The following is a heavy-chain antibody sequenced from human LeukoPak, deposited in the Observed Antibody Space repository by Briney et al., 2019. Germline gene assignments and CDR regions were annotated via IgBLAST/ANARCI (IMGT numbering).Heavy chain of an antibody. V-gene: IGHV4-34*01. D-gene: IGHD6-13*01. Sequence: SETLSLTYAVYGGSFSGYYWSWIRQPPGKGLEWIGEINHSGSTNYNPSLKSRVTISVDTSKNQFSLKLSSVTAADTAVYYCARRGSSSSDYWGQGTLVTVSS. CDR1: GGSFSGYY. J-gene: IGHJ4*02. CDR2: INHSGST. CDR3: ARRGSSSSDY.